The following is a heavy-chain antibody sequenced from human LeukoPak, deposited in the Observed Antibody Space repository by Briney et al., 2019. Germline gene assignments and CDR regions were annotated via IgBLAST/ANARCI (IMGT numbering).Heavy chain of an antibody. J-gene: IGHJ3*02. CDR3: AGKIAWWALDI. Sequence: ASVKVSCKASGYTFTSYYMHWVRQAPGQGLEWMGWINTNTGNPTYAQGFIGRFVFSLDTSVSTAYLQISSLKAEDTAVYYCAGKIAWWALDIWGQGTMVTVSS. CDR1: GYTFTSYY. CDR2: INTNTGNP. V-gene: IGHV7-4-1*02. D-gene: IGHD2-8*02.